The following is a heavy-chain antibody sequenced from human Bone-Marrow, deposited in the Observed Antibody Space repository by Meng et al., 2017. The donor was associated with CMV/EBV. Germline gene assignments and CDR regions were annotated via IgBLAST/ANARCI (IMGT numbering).Heavy chain of an antibody. Sequence: SGFTFSNYGMHWVRQTPGKGLEWVAVISDDGNHKFYADSVKGRFTISRDKSRDTVYLQMNSLRSEDSAVYYCAKDLPRGSYYGGPHESWGPGTLVTVSS. CDR1: GFTFSNYG. CDR3: AKDLPRGSYYGGPHES. CDR2: ISDDGNHK. D-gene: IGHD1-26*01. J-gene: IGHJ5*02. V-gene: IGHV3-30*18.